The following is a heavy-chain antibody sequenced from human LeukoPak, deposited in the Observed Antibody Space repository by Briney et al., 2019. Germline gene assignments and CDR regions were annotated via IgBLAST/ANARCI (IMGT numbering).Heavy chain of an antibody. V-gene: IGHV4-34*01. J-gene: IGHJ2*01. CDR2: INHSGST. CDR1: GGSFSGYY. CDR3: ARLNEVTKYWYFDL. Sequence: SETLSLTCAVYGGSFSGYYWSWIRQPPGKGLEWIGEINHSGSTNYNPSLKSRVTISVDTSKNQFSLKLSSVTAEDTAVYYCARLNEVTKYWYFDLWGRGTLVTVSS. D-gene: IGHD4-17*01.